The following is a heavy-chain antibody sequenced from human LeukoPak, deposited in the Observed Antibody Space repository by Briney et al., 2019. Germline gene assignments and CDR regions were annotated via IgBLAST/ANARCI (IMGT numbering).Heavy chain of an antibody. J-gene: IGHJ3*02. D-gene: IGHD2-21*01. CDR2: LNNDGSST. V-gene: IGHV3-74*01. CDR1: GFTLSVYW. Sequence: GGSLRLSCAASGFTLSVYWMHWVRQAPGKGLVWVSRLNNDGSSTTYADSVKGRFTISRDNAKNTLSPQMNSLRAEDTAVYYCARDVANAFDIWGQGTMVTVSS. CDR3: ARDVANAFDI.